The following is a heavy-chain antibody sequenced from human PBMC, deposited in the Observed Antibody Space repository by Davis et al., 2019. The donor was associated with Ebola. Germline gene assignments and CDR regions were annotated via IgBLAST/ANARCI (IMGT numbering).Heavy chain of an antibody. V-gene: IGHV3-53*05. CDR3: ARDHGYCSGGSCYSSYFDY. CDR1: GFTVFSTY. J-gene: IGHJ4*02. Sequence: GGSLRLSCAASGFTVFSTYLHCVRQTPGTVLEWVAVLYSGGGTYYADSVKGRFIISRDNSKNTLYLQMNSLRAEDTAVYYCARDHGYCSGGSCYSSYFDYWGQGTLVTVSS. D-gene: IGHD2-15*01. CDR2: LYSGGGT.